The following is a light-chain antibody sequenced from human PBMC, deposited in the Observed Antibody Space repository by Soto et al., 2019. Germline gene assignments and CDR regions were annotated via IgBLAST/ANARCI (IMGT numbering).Light chain of an antibody. CDR2: GAS. V-gene: IGKV3-15*01. Sequence: EIVMTQSPATLSVSPGERVTLSCRASESVSSNLAWYQQKPGQAPRLLMYGASTRATDIPARFSGSGSGTEFTLTISSLQSEDFAIYYCQQYDDWPPWTFGQGTKVEIK. CDR3: QQYDDWPPWT. J-gene: IGKJ1*01. CDR1: ESVSSN.